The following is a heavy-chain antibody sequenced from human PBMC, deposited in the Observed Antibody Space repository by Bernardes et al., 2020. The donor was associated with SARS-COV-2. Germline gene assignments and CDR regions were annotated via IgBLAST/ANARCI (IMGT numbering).Heavy chain of an antibody. D-gene: IGHD2-2*01. V-gene: IGHV4-59*08. Sequence: SETLYLTCTVSGDSISGYHWSWIRQPPGKGLEWIGYIHPSGSTNYNPSLKSRVSTSVDSAKNQVSLNLSSVTAADTAVYFCARHFCPRSSTCYYFDRWGQGILITVSS. CDR2: IHPSGST. J-gene: IGHJ4*02. CDR3: ARHFCPRSSTCYYFDR. CDR1: GDSISGYH.